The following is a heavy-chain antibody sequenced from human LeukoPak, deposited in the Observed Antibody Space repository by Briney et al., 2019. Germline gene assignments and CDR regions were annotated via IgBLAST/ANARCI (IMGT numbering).Heavy chain of an antibody. Sequence: SETLSLTCTVSGGSISSGGYYWSWIRQHPGKGLEWIGYIYYSGSTYYNPSLKSRATISVDTSKNQFSLKLSSVTAADTAVYYCAGHHPRNTVDFWGQGTLVTVSS. J-gene: IGHJ4*02. CDR3: AGHHPRNTVDF. CDR2: IYYSGST. D-gene: IGHD2-8*02. V-gene: IGHV4-31*03. CDR1: GGSISSGGYY.